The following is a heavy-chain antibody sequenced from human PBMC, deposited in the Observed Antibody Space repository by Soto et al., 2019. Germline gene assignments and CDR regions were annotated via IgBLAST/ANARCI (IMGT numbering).Heavy chain of an antibody. J-gene: IGHJ4*02. CDR3: ARDNYGTLDY. CDR2: IDPRSGAS. Sequence: AAVKVSCKPSGYPFTDLYIHWVRQAPGLGLEWMGWIDPRSGASRKTQRFQGRFTMTRDTSTNTVYMELSSLRSDDTAVYFCARDNYGTLDYWGQGTLVTVSS. D-gene: IGHD3-10*01. V-gene: IGHV1-2*02. CDR1: GYPFTDLY.